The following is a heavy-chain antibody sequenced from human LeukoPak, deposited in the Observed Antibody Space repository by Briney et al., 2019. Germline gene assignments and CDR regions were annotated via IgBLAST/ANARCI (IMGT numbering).Heavy chain of an antibody. V-gene: IGHV1-69*13. CDR2: IIPIFGTA. CDR1: GYTFTSYA. D-gene: IGHD4-17*01. CDR3: ARDSYGDDLRGDY. J-gene: IGHJ4*02. Sequence: GASVKVSCKASGYTFTSYAISWVRQAPGQGLEWMGGIIPIFGTANYAQKFQGRVTITADESTSTAYMELSSLRSEDTAVYYCARDSYGDDLRGDYWGQGTLVTVSS.